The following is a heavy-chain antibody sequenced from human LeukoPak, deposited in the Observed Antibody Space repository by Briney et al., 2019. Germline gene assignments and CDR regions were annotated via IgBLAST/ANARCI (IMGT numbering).Heavy chain of an antibody. J-gene: IGHJ4*02. Sequence: PGGSLRLSCAASGFTFSSYAMSWVRQAPGKGLGWVSAISGSGGSTYYADSVKGRFTISRDNSKNTLYLQMNSLRAEDTAVYYCAKDWDTAMVTAYFDYWGQGTLVTVSS. CDR3: AKDWDTAMVTAYFDY. CDR1: GFTFSSYA. CDR2: ISGSGGST. V-gene: IGHV3-23*01. D-gene: IGHD5-18*01.